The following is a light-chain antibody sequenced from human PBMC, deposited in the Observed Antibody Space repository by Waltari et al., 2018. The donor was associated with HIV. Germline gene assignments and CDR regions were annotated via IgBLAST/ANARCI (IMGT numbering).Light chain of an antibody. CDR1: SSDVGGYNY. V-gene: IGLV2-8*01. CDR2: EVS. Sequence: QSALTQPPSASGSPGQSVTISCTGTSSDVGGYNYVSWYQQHPGKAPKLMLYEVSKRPSGVPDPFSGSKSGNTAALTVSGLQAEDEADYYCNSYAGSNNVVFGGGTKVTVL. CDR3: NSYAGSNNVV. J-gene: IGLJ2*01.